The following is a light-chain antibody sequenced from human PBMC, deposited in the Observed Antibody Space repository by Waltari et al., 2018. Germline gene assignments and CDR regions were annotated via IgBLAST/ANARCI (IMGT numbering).Light chain of an antibody. CDR3: QQYGSPPRT. V-gene: IGKV3-20*01. CDR1: QAISNSY. J-gene: IGKJ1*01. CDR2: NAS. Sequence: EIVLTQSPGTLSFSPGERATLSCRASQAISNSYLAWYQQKPGQAPRLLIYNASLRGTGIPDKFSGSGSGTDFTLTISRLEPEDFAVYYCQQYGSPPRTFVQGTKVEIK.